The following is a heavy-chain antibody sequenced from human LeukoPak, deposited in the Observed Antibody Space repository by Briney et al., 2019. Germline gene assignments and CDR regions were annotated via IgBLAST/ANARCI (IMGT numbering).Heavy chain of an antibody. Sequence: KTGGSLRLSCAASGFIISDYHMSWIRQAPGKGLEWVSYIDKSGKTKFYADSVKGRFTISRDNAKNSLYLQMNSLRAEDTAVYYCAKDSLYPRRYEAAFDIWGQGTMVTVSS. D-gene: IGHD3-3*01. CDR2: IDKSGKTK. CDR3: AKDSLYPRRYEAAFDI. J-gene: IGHJ3*02. CDR1: GFIISDYH. V-gene: IGHV3-11*01.